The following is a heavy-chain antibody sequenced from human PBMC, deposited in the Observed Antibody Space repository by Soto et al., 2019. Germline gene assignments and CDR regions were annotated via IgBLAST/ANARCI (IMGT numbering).Heavy chain of an antibody. CDR1: GFPFPSYA. CDR3: ARSDNYYDRPEV. J-gene: IGHJ6*02. V-gene: IGHV3-23*01. Sequence: EVQLLESGGGLVQPGGSLRLSCVASGFPFPSYAPSWVRQAPGKGPEWISAINGIGSDTYYADSVKGRFSISRDNSKNTVYLQLNSLRVEDTARYYCARSDNYYDRPEVWGQGTTVTVSS. D-gene: IGHD3-22*01. CDR2: INGIGSDT.